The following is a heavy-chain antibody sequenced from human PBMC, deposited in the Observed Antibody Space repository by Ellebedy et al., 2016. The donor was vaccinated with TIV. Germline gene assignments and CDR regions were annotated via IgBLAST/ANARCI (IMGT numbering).Heavy chain of an antibody. CDR2: INPNKGDT. Sequence: ASVKVSXKASGYTFTDYYIHWVRQAPGQGLEWMGCINPNKGDTDYAPKFQGRVTVTRDTSIGTAYMDLSRLRSDDTAVYYCARDPNPGSGGWSSFFDSWGQGTLVIVSS. CDR1: GYTFTDYY. D-gene: IGHD6-19*01. CDR3: ARDPNPGSGGWSSFFDS. J-gene: IGHJ4*02. V-gene: IGHV1-2*02.